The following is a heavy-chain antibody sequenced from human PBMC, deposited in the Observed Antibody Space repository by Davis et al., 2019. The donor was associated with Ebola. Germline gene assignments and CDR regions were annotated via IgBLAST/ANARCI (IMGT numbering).Heavy chain of an antibody. CDR3: ARGPKYYYDSSGYIP. Sequence: MPSETLSLTCAVYGESFSGYYWSWIRQPPGKGLEWIGEINHSGSTNYNPSLKSRVTISVDTSKNQFSLKLSSVTAADTAVYYCARGPKYYYDSSGYIPWGQGTLVTVSS. J-gene: IGHJ5*02. CDR1: GESFSGYY. D-gene: IGHD3-22*01. V-gene: IGHV4-34*01. CDR2: INHSGST.